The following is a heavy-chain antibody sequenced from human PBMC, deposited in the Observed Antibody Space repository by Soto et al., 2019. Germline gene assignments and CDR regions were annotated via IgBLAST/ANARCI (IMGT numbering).Heavy chain of an antibody. V-gene: IGHV3-74*01. CDR1: GFTFTDSW. D-gene: IGHD3-3*01. J-gene: IGHJ4*02. CDR3: GKSRWSGSSLIDY. Sequence: EVQLVESGGGLVQPGGSLRLSCVVSGFTFTDSWMYWVRQVPGEGLVWVSFINNDGSRTNYADSVKGRFTISRDNAKNTLYLQMNSLIAEDTAMYYCGKSRWSGSSLIDYWGQGTLVTVSS. CDR2: INNDGSRT.